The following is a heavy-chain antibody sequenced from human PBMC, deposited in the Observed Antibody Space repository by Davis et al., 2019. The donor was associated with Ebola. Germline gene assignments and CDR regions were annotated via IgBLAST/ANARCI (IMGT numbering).Heavy chain of an antibody. CDR2: IKQDGSEK. J-gene: IGHJ4*02. CDR1: GFTLSSYW. V-gene: IGHV3-7*01. CDR3: AKDVTVGDIMYYFDF. D-gene: IGHD3-10*01. Sequence: PWGALTLSFAASGFTLSSYWMNWVRQAPGKGLEWVANIKQDGSEKYYVDSVKGRFTISRDNAKNSLYLQMNSLRAEDTAVYYCAKDVTVGDIMYYFDFWGQGTLVTVSS.